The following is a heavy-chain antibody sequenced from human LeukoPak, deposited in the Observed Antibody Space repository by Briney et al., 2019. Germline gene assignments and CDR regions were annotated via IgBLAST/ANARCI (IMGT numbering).Heavy chain of an antibody. CDR2: IYYSGST. V-gene: IGHV4-31*03. D-gene: IGHD2-2*01. Sequence: SQTLSLTCTVSGGSISSGGYYWSWIRQHPGKGLEWIGYIYYSGSTYYNPSLKSRVTISVDTSKSQFSLKLSSVTAADTAVYYCARAIPEDIVVVPAAIDWFDPWGQGTLVTVSS. CDR3: ARAIPEDIVVVPAAIDWFDP. CDR1: GGSISSGGYY. J-gene: IGHJ5*02.